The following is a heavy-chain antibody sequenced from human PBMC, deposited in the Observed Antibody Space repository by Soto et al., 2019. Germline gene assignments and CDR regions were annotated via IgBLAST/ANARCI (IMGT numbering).Heavy chain of an antibody. D-gene: IGHD1-7*01. J-gene: IGHJ3*02. V-gene: IGHV1-2*02. CDR1: GYTFTGYY. Sequence: GASVKVSGKASGYTFTGYYMHWVRQAPGQGLEWMGWINPNSGGTNYAQKFQGRVTMTRDTSISTAYMELSRLRSGDTAVYYCARGSYNWNYSGPFDIWGQGTMVTVSS. CDR3: ARGSYNWNYSGPFDI. CDR2: INPNSGGT.